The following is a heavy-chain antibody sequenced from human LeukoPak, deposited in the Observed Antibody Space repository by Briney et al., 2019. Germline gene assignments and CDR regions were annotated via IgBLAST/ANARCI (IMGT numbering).Heavy chain of an antibody. V-gene: IGHV1-69*04. Sequence: GASVTLACKASAGTFSSYSISWVRQAPGQGLEWMGRIIPIVGIANSAQKVQGRVTITADKTTSTAYRELSSLRSENTPVYYCARDGGYSSSWFAPPPFFDYWGQGTLVTVSS. CDR1: AGTFSSYS. CDR3: ARDGGYSSSWFAPPPFFDY. J-gene: IGHJ4*02. CDR2: IIPIVGIA. D-gene: IGHD6-13*01.